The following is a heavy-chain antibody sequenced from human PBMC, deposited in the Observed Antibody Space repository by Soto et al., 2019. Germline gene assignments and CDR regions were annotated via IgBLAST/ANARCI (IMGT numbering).Heavy chain of an antibody. D-gene: IGHD3-3*01. V-gene: IGHV3-15*01. CDR3: TTEGYYDFWSGYYTGYDY. CDR1: EFTFSNAW. J-gene: IGHJ4*02. Sequence: WGALVVSCASSEFTFSNAWMSWVRQAPGKGLESVGRIKSKTDGGTTDYAAPVKGRFTISRDDSKNTLYLQMNSLKTEDTAVYYCTTEGYYDFWSGYYTGYDYWGQGTMVTVSS. CDR2: IKSKTDGGTT.